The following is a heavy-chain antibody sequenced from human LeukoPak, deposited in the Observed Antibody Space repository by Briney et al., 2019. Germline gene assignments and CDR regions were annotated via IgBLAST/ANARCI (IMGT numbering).Heavy chain of an antibody. V-gene: IGHV1-46*01. CDR3: AREDMVRGGLDY. J-gene: IGHJ4*02. D-gene: IGHD3-10*01. Sequence: ASVKVSCTASGYTFTSYYMHWVRQAPGQGLEWMGIINPSGGSTSYAQKFQGRVTMTRDTSTSTVYMELSSLRSEDTAVYYCAREDMVRGGLDYWGQGTLVTVSS. CDR2: INPSGGST. CDR1: GYTFTSYY.